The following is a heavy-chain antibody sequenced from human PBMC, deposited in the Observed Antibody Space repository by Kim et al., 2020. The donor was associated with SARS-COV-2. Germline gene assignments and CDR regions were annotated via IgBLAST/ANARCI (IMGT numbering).Heavy chain of an antibody. D-gene: IGHD5-18*01. Sequence: SETLSLTCTVSGGSISSSSYYWGWIRQPPGKGLEWIGSIYYSGSTYYNPSLKSRVTISVDTSKNQFSLKLSSVTAADTAVYYCARDLGRMDTAIVGYFDLWGRGTLVTVSS. CDR2: IYYSGST. CDR1: GGSISSSSYY. CDR3: ARDLGRMDTAIVGYFDL. J-gene: IGHJ2*01. V-gene: IGHV4-39*07.